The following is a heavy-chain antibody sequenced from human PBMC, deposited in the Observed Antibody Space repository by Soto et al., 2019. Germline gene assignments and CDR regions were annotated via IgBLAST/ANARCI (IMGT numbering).Heavy chain of an antibody. CDR2: ISSSSSYI. CDR3: ARVSGSSRMYYFDY. Sequence: EVQLVESGGGLVKPGGSLRLSCAASGFTFRSYSMNWVRQAPGKGLEWVSSISSSSSYIYYADSVKGRFTISRDNAKNSLYLQMNSLRAEDTAVYYCARVSGSSRMYYFDYWGQGTLVTVSS. D-gene: IGHD6-19*01. V-gene: IGHV3-21*01. J-gene: IGHJ4*02. CDR1: GFTFRSYS.